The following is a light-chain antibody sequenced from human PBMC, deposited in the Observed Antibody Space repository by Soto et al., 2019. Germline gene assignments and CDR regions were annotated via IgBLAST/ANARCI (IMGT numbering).Light chain of an antibody. CDR1: QSVMSNY. CDR3: QQYGSSPFT. V-gene: IGKV3-20*01. Sequence: EVVLTQSPGSLSLSPGERATLSCRASQSVMSNYLSWYQQKPGQPPRLLIYGASSRATGIPDRFSGSGSGTDFTLTISRLEPEDFAVYYCQQYGSSPFTFGGGTKVDIK. CDR2: GAS. J-gene: IGKJ4*01.